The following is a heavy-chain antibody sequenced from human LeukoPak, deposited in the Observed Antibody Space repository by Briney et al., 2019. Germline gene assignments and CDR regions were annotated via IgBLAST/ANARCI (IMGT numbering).Heavy chain of an antibody. CDR2: ISAYNGNT. J-gene: IGHJ6*02. CDR3: ASVSSWSPRDYYYGMDV. V-gene: IGHV1-18*01. Sequence: GASVKISCKASGYTFTSYGISWVRQAPGQGLEWMGWISAYNGNTNYAQKLQGRVTMTTDTSTSTAYMELRSLRSDDTAVYYCASVSSWSPRDYYYGMDVWGQGTLVTVSS. D-gene: IGHD6-13*01. CDR1: GYTFTSYG.